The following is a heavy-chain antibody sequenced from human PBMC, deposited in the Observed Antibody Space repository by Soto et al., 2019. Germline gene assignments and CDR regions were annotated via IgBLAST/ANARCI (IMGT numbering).Heavy chain of an antibody. D-gene: IGHD3-22*01. J-gene: IGHJ4*02. V-gene: IGHV1-69*13. CDR3: ARVHRNYYDSSDYHISYYFDY. CDR2: IIPIFGTA. Sequence: GASVKVSCKASGGTFSSYAISWVRQAPGQGLEWMGGIIPIFGTANYAQKFQGRVTITADESTSTAYMELSSLRSEDTAVYYCARVHRNYYDSSDYHISYYFDYWGQGTLVTVSS. CDR1: GGTFSSYA.